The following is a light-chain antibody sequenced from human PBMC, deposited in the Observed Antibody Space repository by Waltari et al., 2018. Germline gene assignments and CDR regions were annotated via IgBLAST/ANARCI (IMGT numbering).Light chain of an antibody. V-gene: IGKV1-8*01. Sequence: AIRMTQSPSSFSASTGDRVTITCRASQGISSYLAWYQQKPGQAPKLLIYAASTLQSGVQSRFSGSGSGTDFTLTISCLQSEDFATYFCQHYYNYPWTFGQGTKVEIK. CDR1: QGISSY. CDR3: QHYYNYPWT. CDR2: AAS. J-gene: IGKJ1*01.